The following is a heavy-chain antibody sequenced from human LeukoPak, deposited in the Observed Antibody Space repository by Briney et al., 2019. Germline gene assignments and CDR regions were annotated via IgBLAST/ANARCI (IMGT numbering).Heavy chain of an antibody. V-gene: IGHV4-4*07. CDR1: GGSISSYY. J-gene: IGHJ4*02. Sequence: PSETLSLTCTVSGGSISSYYWSWIRQPAGKGLEWIGRIYTSGSTNYNPSLKSRVTMSVDTSKNQFSLKLSSVTAADTAVYYCARRGELLLVGSFDYWGQGTLVTVSS. CDR2: IYTSGST. CDR3: ARRGELLLVGSFDY. D-gene: IGHD1-26*01.